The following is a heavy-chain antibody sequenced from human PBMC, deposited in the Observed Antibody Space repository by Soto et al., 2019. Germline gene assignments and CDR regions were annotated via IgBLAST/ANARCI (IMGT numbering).Heavy chain of an antibody. CDR3: AKGPYCGYDSRAKDFDY. CDR1: GFTFSSYG. J-gene: IGHJ4*02. CDR2: ISYDGSNK. Sequence: PGGSLRLSCAASGFTFSSYGMHWVRQAPGKGLEWVAVISYDGSNKYYADSVKGRFTISRDNSKNTLYLQMNSLRAEDTAVYYCAKGPYCGYDSRAKDFDYWGQGTLVTVSS. V-gene: IGHV3-30*18. D-gene: IGHD5-12*01.